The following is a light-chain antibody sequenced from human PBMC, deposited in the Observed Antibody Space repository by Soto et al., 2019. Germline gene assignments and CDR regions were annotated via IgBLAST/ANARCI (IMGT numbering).Light chain of an antibody. CDR2: DAS. V-gene: IGKV3-11*01. J-gene: IGKJ2*01. CDR3: QQRSNWPPS. CDR1: QRVSSY. Sequence: EIVLTQSPATLSLSPGERATLSCRASQRVSSYLAWYQQKPGQAPRLLIYDASNRATGIPARFSGSGSGTDFTLTISSXXPEDFAVYYCQQRSNWPPSFGQGTKLEIK.